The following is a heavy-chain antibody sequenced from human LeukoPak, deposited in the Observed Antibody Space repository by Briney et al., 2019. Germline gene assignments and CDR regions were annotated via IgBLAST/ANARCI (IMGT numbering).Heavy chain of an antibody. V-gene: IGHV4-39*07. J-gene: IGHJ3*02. CDR1: GGSISSSSYY. CDR3: ARPRDYPTDAFDI. CDR2: IYYSGST. D-gene: IGHD3-16*01. Sequence: PSETLSLTCTVSGGSISSSSYYWGWIRQPPGKGLEWIGSIYYSGSTYYNPSLKSRVTISVDTSKNQFSLKLSSVTAADTAVYYCARPRDYPTDAFDIWGQGTMVTVSS.